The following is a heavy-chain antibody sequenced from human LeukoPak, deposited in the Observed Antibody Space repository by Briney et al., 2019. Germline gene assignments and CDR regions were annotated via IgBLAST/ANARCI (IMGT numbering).Heavy chain of an antibody. CDR2: IDWDDDK. D-gene: IGHD2-15*01. J-gene: IGHJ6*02. V-gene: IGHV2-70*01. Sequence: SGPTLVNPTQTLTLTCTFSGFSLSTSGMCVSWIRQPPGKALEWLALIDWDDDKYYSTSLKTRLTISKDTSKNQVVLTMTNMDPVDTATYYCARIIRPIGGNYGMDVWGQGTTVTVSS. CDR3: ARIIRPIGGNYGMDV. CDR1: GFSLSTSGMC.